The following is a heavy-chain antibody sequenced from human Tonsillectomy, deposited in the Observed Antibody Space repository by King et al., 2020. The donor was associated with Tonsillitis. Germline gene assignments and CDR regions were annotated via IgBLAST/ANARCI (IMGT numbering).Heavy chain of an antibody. J-gene: IGHJ6*02. V-gene: IGHV4-34*01. CDR3: AREGVTMIRGVIDAYYYYGMDV. CDR2: INHSGST. D-gene: IGHD3-10*01. CDR1: GGSFSGYY. Sequence: VQLQQWGAGLLKPSETLSPTCAVYGGSFSGYYWSWIRQAPGKGLEWIGEINHSGSTNYNPSLKSRVTLSIDTSKNQFSLKLSSVTAADTAVYYCAREGVTMIRGVIDAYYYYGMDVWGQGTTVTVSS.